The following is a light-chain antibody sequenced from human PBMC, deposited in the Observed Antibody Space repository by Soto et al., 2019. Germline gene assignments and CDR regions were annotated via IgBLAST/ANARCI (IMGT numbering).Light chain of an antibody. J-gene: IGLJ3*02. CDR3: QSADICGAVV. CDR1: ALPKQY. Sequence: SYELTQPPSVSVSPGQTARITCSGDALPKQYAYWYQQKPGQAPVLVIYKDTERPSGIPERFSGSSAGTTVTLTITGVQAEDEADYYCQSADICGAVVFGGGTKLTVL. CDR2: KDT. V-gene: IGLV3-25*03.